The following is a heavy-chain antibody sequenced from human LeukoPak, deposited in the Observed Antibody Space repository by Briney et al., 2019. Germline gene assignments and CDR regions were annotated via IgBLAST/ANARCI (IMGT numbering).Heavy chain of an antibody. CDR2: IWYDGSNK. Sequence: GGSLRLSCAASGFTFSSYGMHWVRQAPGKGLEWVAVIWYDGSNKYYADSVKGRFTISRDNSKNTLYLQMNSLRAEDTAVYYCARDAGYCSGGSRYPGQFDYWGQGTLVTVSS. D-gene: IGHD2-15*01. J-gene: IGHJ4*02. V-gene: IGHV3-33*01. CDR3: ARDAGYCSGGSRYPGQFDY. CDR1: GFTFSSYG.